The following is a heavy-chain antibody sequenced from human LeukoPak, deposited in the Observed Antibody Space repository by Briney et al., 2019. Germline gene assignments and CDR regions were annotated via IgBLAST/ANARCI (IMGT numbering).Heavy chain of an antibody. CDR3: ARDYYYDSSGKGSFDY. D-gene: IGHD3-22*01. J-gene: IGHJ4*02. CDR2: IIPIFGTA. Sequence: EASVKVSCKASGGTFSSYAISWVRQAPGQGLEWMGRIIPIFGTANYAQKFQGRVTITTDESTSTAYMELSSLRSDDTAVYYCARDYYYDSSGKGSFDYWGQGTLVTVSS. CDR1: GGTFSSYA. V-gene: IGHV1-69*05.